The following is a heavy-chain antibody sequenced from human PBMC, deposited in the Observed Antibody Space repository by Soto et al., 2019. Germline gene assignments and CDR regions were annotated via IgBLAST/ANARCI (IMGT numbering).Heavy chain of an antibody. Sequence: ASVKVSCKASGYTFTSYGISWVRQAPGQGLEWMGWISAYNGNTNYAQKLQGRVTMTRNTSISTAYMELSSLRSEDTAVYYCARGIAARRYRGFDPWGQGTLVTVSS. CDR1: GYTFTSYG. CDR3: ARGIAARRYRGFDP. CDR2: ISAYNGNT. D-gene: IGHD6-6*01. V-gene: IGHV1-18*01. J-gene: IGHJ5*02.